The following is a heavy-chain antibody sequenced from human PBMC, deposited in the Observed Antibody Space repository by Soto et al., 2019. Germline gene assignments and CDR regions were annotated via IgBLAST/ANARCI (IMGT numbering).Heavy chain of an antibody. V-gene: IGHV1-18*01. CDR2: ISAYNGNT. CDR1: GYTFTSYG. Sequence: QVQLVQSGAEVKKPGASVKVSCKASGYTFTSYGISWVRQAPGQGLEWMGWISAYNGNTNYAQKLQGRVTMTTDTSTSTAYMELRGLRSDDTAVYYCARSYRDIVVVPAAMGGDDAFDIWGQGTMVTVSS. D-gene: IGHD2-2*01. J-gene: IGHJ3*02. CDR3: ARSYRDIVVVPAAMGGDDAFDI.